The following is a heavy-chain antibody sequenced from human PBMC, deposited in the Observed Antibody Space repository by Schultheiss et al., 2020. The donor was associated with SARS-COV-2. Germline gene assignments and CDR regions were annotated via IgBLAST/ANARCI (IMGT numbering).Heavy chain of an antibody. J-gene: IGHJ6*02. Sequence: GGSLRLSCAASGFTFSSDAMSWVRQAPGKGLEWVSGISVSGGNTYYADSVKGRFIISRDNSKNTLYLQMNTLRAEDTAVYYCAKVSRFYASGSPRYGMDVWGQGTTVTVSS. CDR1: GFTFSSDA. CDR3: AKVSRFYASGSPRYGMDV. V-gene: IGHV3-23*01. CDR2: ISVSGGNT. D-gene: IGHD3-10*01.